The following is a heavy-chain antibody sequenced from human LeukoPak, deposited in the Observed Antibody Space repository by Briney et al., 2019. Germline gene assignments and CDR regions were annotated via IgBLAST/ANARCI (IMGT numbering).Heavy chain of an antibody. V-gene: IGHV3-21*01. CDR2: ISSSSSYI. J-gene: IGHJ4*02. CDR1: GLTFSSYS. CDR3: ARGYYDILTGYYRELDY. D-gene: IGHD3-9*01. Sequence: GGSLRLSCAASGLTFSSYSMNWVRQAPGKGLEWVSSISSSSSYIYYADSVKGRFTISRDNAKNSLYLQMNSLRAEDTAVYYCARGYYDILTGYYRELDYWGQGTLVTVSS.